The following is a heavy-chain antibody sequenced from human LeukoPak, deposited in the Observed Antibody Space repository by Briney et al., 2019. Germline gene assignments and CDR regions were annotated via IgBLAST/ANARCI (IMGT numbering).Heavy chain of an antibody. CDR3: ASPGYSSGWYAFDI. Sequence: SETLSLTCTVSGGSISSYYWTWIRQPAGKGLKWIGRIYASGSTNYNPSLKSRVTMSVDPSKNQFSLRLNSVTAADTAVYYCASPGYSSGWYAFDIWGQGTMVTVSS. CDR1: GGSISSYY. CDR2: IYASGST. J-gene: IGHJ3*02. D-gene: IGHD6-19*01. V-gene: IGHV4-4*07.